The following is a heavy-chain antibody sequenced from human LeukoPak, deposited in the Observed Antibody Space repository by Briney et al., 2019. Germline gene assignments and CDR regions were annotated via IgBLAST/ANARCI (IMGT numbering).Heavy chain of an antibody. V-gene: IGHV1-2*02. J-gene: IGHJ5*02. CDR3: ARQYYYDSSGYTP. CDR2: INPNSGGT. CDR1: GYSFTGYY. D-gene: IGHD3-22*01. Sequence: ASVKVSCKASGYSFTGYYMHWVRQAPGQGLEWMGWINPNSGGTNYAQKFQGRVTMTRDTSMSTAYMEPSRLRSDDTAIYYCARQYYYDSSGYTPWGQGTLVTVSS.